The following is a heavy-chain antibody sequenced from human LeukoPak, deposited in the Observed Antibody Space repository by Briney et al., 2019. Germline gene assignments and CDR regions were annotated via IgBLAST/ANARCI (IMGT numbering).Heavy chain of an antibody. V-gene: IGHV1-8*01. J-gene: IGHJ4*02. CDR1: GYTFTSYD. CDR3: ARTYYYDSSGYYPLTPYYFDY. Sequence: ASVKVSCKASGYTFTSYDINWVRQANGQGLEWMGWMNPNSGNTGYAQKFQGRVTMTRNTSISTAYMELSSLRSEDTAVYYCARTYYYDSSGYYPLTPYYFDYWGQGTLVTVSS. CDR2: MNPNSGNT. D-gene: IGHD3-22*01.